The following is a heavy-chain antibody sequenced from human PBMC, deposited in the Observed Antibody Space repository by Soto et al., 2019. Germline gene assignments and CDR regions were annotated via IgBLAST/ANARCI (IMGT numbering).Heavy chain of an antibody. J-gene: IGHJ6*02. V-gene: IGHV4-59*08. CDR1: GGSMSSYY. Sequence: LEILSLTCTVSGGSMSSYYWSWIRQPPGKGLEWIGYIYYSGSTNYNPSLKSRVTISVDTSKNQFSLKLSSVTAADTAVYYCARHVPYCSDTSHCAYGMDVWGQGTTVTVSS. D-gene: IGHD2-2*01. CDR3: ARHVPYCSDTSHCAYGMDV. CDR2: IYYSGST.